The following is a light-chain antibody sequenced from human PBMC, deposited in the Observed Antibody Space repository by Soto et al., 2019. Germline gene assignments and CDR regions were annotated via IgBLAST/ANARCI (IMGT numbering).Light chain of an antibody. J-gene: IGKJ1*01. Sequence: IQMTQSPSSLSASVGDRVTITCRASQGISTYLNWYQQKPGKAPKLLIYAASSLQSGVPSRFSGSGSETDFTLTISSLQPEDFATYSCQQSYNTTWTFGQGTKVDIK. V-gene: IGKV1-39*01. CDR1: QGISTY. CDR2: AAS. CDR3: QQSYNTTWT.